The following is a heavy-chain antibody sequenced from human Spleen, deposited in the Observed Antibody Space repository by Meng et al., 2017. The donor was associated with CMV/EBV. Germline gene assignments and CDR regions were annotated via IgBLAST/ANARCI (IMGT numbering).Heavy chain of an antibody. CDR3: ARTPGYTLDY. D-gene: IGHD1-1*01. Sequence: LSLPCAVYGGSFRGYYWSWIRQPPGKGLEWIGEINHSGSTNYNPSLKSRVTISVDTSKNQFSLKLSSVTAADTAVYYCARTPGYTLDYWGQGTLVTVSS. CDR1: GGSFRGYY. CDR2: INHSGST. J-gene: IGHJ4*02. V-gene: IGHV4-34*01.